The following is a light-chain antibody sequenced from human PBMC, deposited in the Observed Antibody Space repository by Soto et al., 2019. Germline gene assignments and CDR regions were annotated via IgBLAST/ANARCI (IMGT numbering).Light chain of an antibody. Sequence: QSVLTQPPSASGTPGQRVTISCSGSSSNIGSNYVYWYQQLPGTAPKLLIYRNNQRPSGVPDRFSRSKSATSASLAISGLRSEDEADYYCAAWDDSLSGRVFGGGTKLTVL. J-gene: IGLJ3*02. V-gene: IGLV1-47*01. CDR3: AAWDDSLSGRV. CDR1: SSNIGSNY. CDR2: RNN.